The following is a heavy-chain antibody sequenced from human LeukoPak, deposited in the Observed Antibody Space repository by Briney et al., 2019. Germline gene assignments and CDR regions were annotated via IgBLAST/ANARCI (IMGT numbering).Heavy chain of an antibody. Sequence: SETLSLTCAVSGYSISSGYYWGWIRQPPGKGLEWIGSIYHSGSTYYNPSLKSRVTISVDTSENHFSLKLSSVTAADTAVYYCARDKGIVGATNEPDAFDVWGQGTMVTVSS. CDR1: GYSISSGYY. CDR2: IYHSGST. CDR3: ARDKGIVGATNEPDAFDV. V-gene: IGHV4-38-2*02. J-gene: IGHJ3*01. D-gene: IGHD1-26*01.